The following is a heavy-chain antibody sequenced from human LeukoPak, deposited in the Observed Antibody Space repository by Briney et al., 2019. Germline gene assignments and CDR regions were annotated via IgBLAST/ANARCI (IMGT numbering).Heavy chain of an antibody. J-gene: IGHJ1*01. CDR3: ARDTVDNRSAYYYQY. CDR1: GFTFIVYA. Sequence: PGGPLRLSCAASGFTFIVYAMHWVRQAPGKGLEWVAVISSDGSKKYYADSVKGRFTLSRENSKNTLYLQMNRLRAEDTAVYYCARDTVDNRSAYYYQYWGQGTLVTVSS. V-gene: IGHV3-30-3*01. D-gene: IGHD3-3*01. CDR2: ISSDGSKK.